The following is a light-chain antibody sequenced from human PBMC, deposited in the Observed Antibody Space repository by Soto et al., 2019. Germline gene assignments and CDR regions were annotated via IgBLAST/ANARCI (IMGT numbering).Light chain of an antibody. Sequence: EIVLTQSPGTLSLSPGERATLSCRASQSVSSSYLAWYQQKPGQAPRLLIYGASSRATGIPDRFSGSGSGTVFTLTISRLEPEDFAVYYCQQYGRSPPWTFGQGPKVEIK. CDR2: GAS. J-gene: IGKJ1*01. CDR3: QQYGRSPPWT. V-gene: IGKV3-20*01. CDR1: QSVSSSY.